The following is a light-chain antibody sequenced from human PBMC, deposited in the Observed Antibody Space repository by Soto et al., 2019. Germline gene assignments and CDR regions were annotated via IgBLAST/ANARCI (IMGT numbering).Light chain of an antibody. V-gene: IGLV2-11*01. Sequence: QSALTQPRSVSGSPGQSVTISCTGTSSDVGGYNSVSWYQQHPGKALKLMIYDVNRRPSGVPDRFSGSKSGNTASLTISGLQAEDEADYYCCSYAGTYTSFGGGTKLTVL. CDR3: CSYAGTYTS. J-gene: IGLJ3*02. CDR2: DVN. CDR1: SSDVGGYNS.